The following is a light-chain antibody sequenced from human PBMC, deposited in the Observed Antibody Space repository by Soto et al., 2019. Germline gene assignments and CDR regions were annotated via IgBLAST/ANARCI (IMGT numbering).Light chain of an antibody. CDR3: LQRINGLT. CDR1: QSVSSY. Sequence: EIVLTQSPATLSLSPGERATLSCRASQSVSSYLSWYQQKPGQAPRLLIYDASNRAIGIPARFSGSGSGTDLTLTISSLGPEDVAVYYCLQRINGLTFGGGTKVEIK. J-gene: IGKJ4*01. V-gene: IGKV3-11*01. CDR2: DAS.